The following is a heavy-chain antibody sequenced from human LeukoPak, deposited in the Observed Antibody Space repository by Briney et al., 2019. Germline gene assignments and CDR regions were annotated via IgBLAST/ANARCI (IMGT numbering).Heavy chain of an antibody. J-gene: IGHJ4*02. D-gene: IGHD6-13*01. Sequence: GRSLRLSCAASGFTFDDYAMHCVRQTPGKGLEWVSGISWNSGSIGYADSVKGRFTISRDNAKNSLYLQMNSLRAEDTALYYCAKENSSSWSLDYWGQGTLVTVSS. V-gene: IGHV3-9*01. CDR1: GFTFDDYA. CDR2: ISWNSGSI. CDR3: AKENSSSWSLDY.